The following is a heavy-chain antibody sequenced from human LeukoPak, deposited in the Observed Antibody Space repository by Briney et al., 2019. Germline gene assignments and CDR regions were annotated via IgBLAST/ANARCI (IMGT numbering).Heavy chain of an antibody. CDR3: ARDRYDFWSGYWFDY. CDR2: IYTSGST. Sequence: SGTLSLTCTVSGGSISSYYWSWIRQPAGKGLEWIGRIYTSGSTNYNPSLKSRVTMSVDTSKDQFSLKLSSVTAADTAVYYCARDRYDFWSGYWFDYWGQGTLVTVSS. V-gene: IGHV4-4*07. D-gene: IGHD3-3*01. CDR1: GGSISSYY. J-gene: IGHJ4*02.